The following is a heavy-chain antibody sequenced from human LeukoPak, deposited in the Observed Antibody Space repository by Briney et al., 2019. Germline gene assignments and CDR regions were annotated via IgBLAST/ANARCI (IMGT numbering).Heavy chain of an antibody. J-gene: IGHJ6*02. CDR2: ISAYNGNT. Sequence: ASVKVSCKASGYTFTSYGISWVRQAPGQGLEWMGWISAYNGNTNYARKLQGRVTMTTDTSTSTAYMELRSLRSDDTAVYYCARVGVQLWLPYYYYGMDVWGQGTTVTVSS. CDR1: GYTFTSYG. D-gene: IGHD5-18*01. V-gene: IGHV1-18*01. CDR3: ARVGVQLWLPYYYYGMDV.